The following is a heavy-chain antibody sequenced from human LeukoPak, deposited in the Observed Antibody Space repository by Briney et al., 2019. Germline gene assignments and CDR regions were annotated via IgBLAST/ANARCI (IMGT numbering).Heavy chain of an antibody. CDR1: GFTFSSYA. J-gene: IGHJ4*02. Sequence: GGSLRLSCAASGFTFSSYAMSWVRQAPGKGLECVSYISSSGNTTYHADSVKGRFTISRDNAKNSLYLQMSSLRAEDTAVYYCARDGGSSWYFDYWGQGTLVTASS. D-gene: IGHD6-13*01. CDR3: ARDGGSSWYFDY. CDR2: ISSSGNTT. V-gene: IGHV3-48*04.